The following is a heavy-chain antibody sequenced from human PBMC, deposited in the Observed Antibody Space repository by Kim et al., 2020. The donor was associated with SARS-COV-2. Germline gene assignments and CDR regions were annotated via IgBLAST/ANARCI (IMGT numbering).Heavy chain of an antibody. J-gene: IGHJ4*02. D-gene: IGHD5-18*01. Sequence: GGSLRLSCAASGFTFDDYAMHWVRQAPGKGLEWVSGISWNSGSIGYADSVKGRFTISRDNAKNSLYLQMNSLRAEDTALYYCAKVSGYSYGYFDYWGQGTLVTGSS. CDR1: GFTFDDYA. V-gene: IGHV3-9*01. CDR2: ISWNSGSI. CDR3: AKVSGYSYGYFDY.